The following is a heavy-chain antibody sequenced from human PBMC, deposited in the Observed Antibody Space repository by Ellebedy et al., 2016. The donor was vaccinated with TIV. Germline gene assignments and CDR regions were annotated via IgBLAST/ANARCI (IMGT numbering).Heavy chain of an antibody. V-gene: IGHV1-69*13. D-gene: IGHD4-23*01. CDR2: IIPIFGTA. J-gene: IGHJ4*02. CDR1: GGTFSSYA. CDR3: ATSTVVTLTFDY. Sequence: SVKVSXKASGGTFSSYAISWVRQAPGQGLEWMGGIIPIFGTANYAQKFQGRVTITADESTSTAYMELSSLRSEDTAVYYCATSTVVTLTFDYWGQGTLVTVSS.